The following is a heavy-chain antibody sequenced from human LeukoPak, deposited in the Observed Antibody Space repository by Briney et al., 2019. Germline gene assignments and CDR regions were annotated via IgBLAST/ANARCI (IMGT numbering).Heavy chain of an antibody. CDR1: GFTFSSYA. CDR2: ISGSGGST. V-gene: IGHV3-23*01. J-gene: IGHJ4*02. Sequence: GGSLRLSCAASGFTFSSYAMSWFRQAPGKGLEWVSAISGSGGSTYYADSVKGRFTISRDNSKNTLYLQMNSLRAEDTAVYYCAKGPAEYSRQIFPFDYWGQGTLVTVSS. D-gene: IGHD6-6*01. CDR3: AKGPAEYSRQIFPFDY.